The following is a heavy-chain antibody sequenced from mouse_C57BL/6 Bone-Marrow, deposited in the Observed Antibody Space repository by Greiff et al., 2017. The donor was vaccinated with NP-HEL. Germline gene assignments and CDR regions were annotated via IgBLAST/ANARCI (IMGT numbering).Heavy chain of an antibody. V-gene: IGHV2-5*01. CDR2: IWSDGST. CDR1: GFSLTSFG. CDR3: AKESGTSLDY. D-gene: IGHD3-3*01. J-gene: IGHJ2*01. Sequence: QVQLQQSGPGLVQPSQSLSITCTVPGFSLTSFGVHWVRLSPGKGLEWLGVIWSDGSTDYNAAFMFRLIITKDNSKSQVYFKMNSLQADDTAIYYWAKESGTSLDYWGQGTTLTVSS.